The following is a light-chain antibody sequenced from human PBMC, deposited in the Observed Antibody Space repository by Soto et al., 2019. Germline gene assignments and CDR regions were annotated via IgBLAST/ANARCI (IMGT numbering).Light chain of an antibody. J-gene: IGKJ1*01. Sequence: EIVMTQSPATLSVSPGETASLSCTASQSAGNFLAWYQQKRCQAPRLLICGASSRATGIPDRFSGSGSGTDITLTISRLEPEDFAVYYCQQYGSSPTFGQGTKVDIK. CDR3: QQYGSSPT. CDR2: GAS. V-gene: IGKV3-20*01. CDR1: QSAGNF.